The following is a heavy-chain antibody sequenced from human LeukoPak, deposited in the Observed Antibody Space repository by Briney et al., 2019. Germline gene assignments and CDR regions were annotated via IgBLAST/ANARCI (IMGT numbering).Heavy chain of an antibody. Sequence: ASVKVSCKASGYTFTSYAMHWVRQAPGQRLEWMGWINAGNGNTKYSQKLQGRVTITRNTSASTAYMELSSLRSEDTAVYYCAITAVAGTLGFDYWGQGTLVTVSS. V-gene: IGHV1-3*01. CDR2: INAGNGNT. J-gene: IGHJ4*02. CDR3: AITAVAGTLGFDY. D-gene: IGHD6-19*01. CDR1: GYTFTSYA.